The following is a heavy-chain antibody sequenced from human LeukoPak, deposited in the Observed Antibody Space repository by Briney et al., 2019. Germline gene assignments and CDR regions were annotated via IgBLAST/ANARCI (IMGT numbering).Heavy chain of an antibody. CDR3: AKDREGLRYFDWLLYY. V-gene: IGHV3-74*01. J-gene: IGHJ4*02. D-gene: IGHD3-9*01. CDR1: GFTFSTYW. CDR2: VNGEGSIT. Sequence: GGSLRLSCAASGFTFSTYWMHWVRQAPGKGLEWVSRVNGEGSITRHADSVKGRFTISRDNSKNTLYLQMNSLRAEDTAVYYCAKDREGLRYFDWLLYYWGQGTLVTVSS.